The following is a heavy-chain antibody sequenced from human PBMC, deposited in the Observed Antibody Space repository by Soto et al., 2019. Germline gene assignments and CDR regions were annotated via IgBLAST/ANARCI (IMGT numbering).Heavy chain of an antibody. CDR1: GYTFTGYY. J-gene: IGHJ5*02. Sequence: ASVTVSCKPSGYTFTGYYIHWMRQAPGQGLAWMGWINPNSGGTNYAQKLQGRVTMTRDTSISTAYMELSRLRSDDTAGYYCARDHLGYSSSVWFDPWGQGTLVTVSS. CDR3: ARDHLGYSSSVWFDP. D-gene: IGHD6-13*01. V-gene: IGHV1-2*02. CDR2: INPNSGGT.